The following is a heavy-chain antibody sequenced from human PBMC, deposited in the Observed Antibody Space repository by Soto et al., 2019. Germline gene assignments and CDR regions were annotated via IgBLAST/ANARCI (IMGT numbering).Heavy chain of an antibody. CDR2: ISYDGSNK. Sequence: QVQLVESGGGVVQPGRSLRLSCAASGFTFSSYGMHWVRQAPGKGLEWVAVISYDGSNKYYADSVKGRFTISRDNCKHTLYLHMNSLRAEDTAVYYCAKVESDILTGLLDYWGQGTLVTVSS. J-gene: IGHJ4*02. CDR1: GFTFSSYG. V-gene: IGHV3-30*18. CDR3: AKVESDILTGLLDY. D-gene: IGHD3-9*01.